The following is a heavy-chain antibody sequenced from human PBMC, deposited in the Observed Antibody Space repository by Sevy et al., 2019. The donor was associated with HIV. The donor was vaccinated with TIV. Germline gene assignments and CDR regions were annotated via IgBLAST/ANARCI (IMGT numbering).Heavy chain of an antibody. CDR2: IGGSGVST. D-gene: IGHD5-18*01. CDR1: GFPFSSYA. V-gene: IGHV3-23*01. CDR3: AKDRAAMVGDAFDI. Sequence: GGSPRLSCAASGFPFSSYAMSWVRHAPGKGLEWVSAIGGSGVSTYYADSVKGRFTISRDNSKNTLYLQMNSLRAEDTAVYYCAKDRAAMVGDAFDIWGQGTMVTVSS. J-gene: IGHJ3*02.